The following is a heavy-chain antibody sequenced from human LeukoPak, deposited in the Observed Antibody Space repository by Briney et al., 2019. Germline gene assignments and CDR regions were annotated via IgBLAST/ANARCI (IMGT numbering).Heavy chain of an antibody. CDR2: IIPIFGTA. V-gene: IGHV1-69*13. D-gene: IGHD3-22*01. Sequence: ASVKVSCKASGGTFSSYAISWVRQAPGQGLEWMGGIIPIFGTANYAQKFQGRVTITADESTSTAYMELSSLRSGDTAVYYCARAGYYDSSGYYRSSLAFDIWGQGTMVTVSS. CDR3: ARAGYYDSSGYYRSSLAFDI. CDR1: GGTFSSYA. J-gene: IGHJ3*02.